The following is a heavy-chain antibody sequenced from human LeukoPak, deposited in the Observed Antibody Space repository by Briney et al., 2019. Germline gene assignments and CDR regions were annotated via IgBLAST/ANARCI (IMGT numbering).Heavy chain of an antibody. CDR3: AKNPRGYSYTYYFDY. CDR2: ISGSGGST. D-gene: IGHD5-18*01. CDR1: GFTFSSYA. V-gene: IGHV3-23*01. Sequence: PGGSLRLSCAASGFTFSSYAMSWVRQAPGKGLEWVSAISGSGGSTYYADSVKGRFTISRDNSKNTLYLQMNSLRAEDTAVYYCAKNPRGYSYTYYFDYWGQGTLVTVSS. J-gene: IGHJ4*02.